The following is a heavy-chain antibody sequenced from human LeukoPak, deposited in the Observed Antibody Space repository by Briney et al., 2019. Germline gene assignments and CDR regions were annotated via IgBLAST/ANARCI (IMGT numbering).Heavy chain of an antibody. Sequence: ASVKVSCKASGYTFTSYYMNSVRQAPGQGVEWMGVINPSGGSTSNAQKCQGRVTMTRDTSTSTVYMELSSLRSEDTAVYYCARLVNYYDSSGYSDYWGQGTLVTVSS. CDR3: ARLVNYYDSSGYSDY. CDR1: GYTFTSYY. V-gene: IGHV1-46*01. CDR2: INPSGGST. D-gene: IGHD3-22*01. J-gene: IGHJ4*02.